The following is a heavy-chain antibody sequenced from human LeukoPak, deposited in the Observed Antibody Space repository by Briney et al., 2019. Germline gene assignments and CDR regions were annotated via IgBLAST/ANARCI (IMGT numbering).Heavy chain of an antibody. CDR2: IYSSGST. Sequence: SETLSLTCTVSGGSISSYYWSWIRQPAEKRLEWIGRIYSSGSTDYNPSLKSRVTMSVDTSKNQFSLKLSSVTAADTAVYYCARGIAAADSRPFDYWGQGTLVTVSS. CDR1: GGSISSYY. J-gene: IGHJ4*02. V-gene: IGHV4-4*07. CDR3: ARGIAAADSRPFDY. D-gene: IGHD6-13*01.